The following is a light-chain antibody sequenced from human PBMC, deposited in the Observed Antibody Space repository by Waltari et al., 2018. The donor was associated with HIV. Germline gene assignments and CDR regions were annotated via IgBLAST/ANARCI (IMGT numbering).Light chain of an antibody. V-gene: IGLV4-69*01. CDR2: VTSGGSH. J-gene: IGLJ2*01. CDR3: HTWGPGIQV. Sequence: QVVLTQSPSASASLGASVKLTCTLSSGHTNYAIAWHPQKPGKGPRYLMKVTSGGSHIKGDGIPDRFSGSSSGAERYLTISSLQSDDEADYYCHTWGPGIQVFGGGTKLTVL. CDR1: SGHTNYA.